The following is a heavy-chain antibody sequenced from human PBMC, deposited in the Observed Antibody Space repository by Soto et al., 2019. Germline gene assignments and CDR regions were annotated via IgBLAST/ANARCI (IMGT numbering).Heavy chain of an antibody. CDR3: ARDLVPFFYYYDSSGNTFDY. D-gene: IGHD3-22*01. V-gene: IGHV3-30-3*01. CDR1: GFTFSSYA. Sequence: GGSLRLSCAASGFTFSSYAMHWVRQAPGKGLEWVAVISYDGSNKYYADSVKGRFTISRDNSKNTLYLQMNSLRAEDTAVYYCARDLVPFFYYYDSSGNTFDYWGQGTLVTV. J-gene: IGHJ4*02. CDR2: ISYDGSNK.